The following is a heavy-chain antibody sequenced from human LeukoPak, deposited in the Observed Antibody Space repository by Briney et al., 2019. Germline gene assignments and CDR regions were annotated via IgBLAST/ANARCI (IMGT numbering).Heavy chain of an antibody. CDR1: GYTFTCYG. CDR2: ISAYNGNT. CDR3: ARDSRGGHDILTGQGASNL. V-gene: IGHV1-18*01. D-gene: IGHD3-9*01. Sequence: GASVKFCSTATGYTFTCYGTSWARQAPGQGLEWMGWISAYNGNTNYAQKLQGRVTMTTDTSTRTAYMELRSLRSDDTAVYYCARDSRGGHDILTGQGASNLWGQPTMVTVSS. J-gene: IGHJ3*01.